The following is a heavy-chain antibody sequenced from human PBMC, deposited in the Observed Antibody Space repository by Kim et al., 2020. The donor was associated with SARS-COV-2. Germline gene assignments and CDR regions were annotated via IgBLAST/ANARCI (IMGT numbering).Heavy chain of an antibody. CDR1: GGSFSSYA. D-gene: IGHD3-16*01. J-gene: IGHJ6*02. V-gene: IGHV1-69*13. CDR3: ASAFLDITPHYYYGMHV. Sequence: SVKVSCKASGGSFSSYAISWVRQAAGQGLEWMGGIIPIFGTANYAQKFQGRVTITADESTNTAYMELSSLRSEDTAVYYCASAFLDITPHYYYGMHVWGQGTPVTVSS. CDR2: IIPIFGTA.